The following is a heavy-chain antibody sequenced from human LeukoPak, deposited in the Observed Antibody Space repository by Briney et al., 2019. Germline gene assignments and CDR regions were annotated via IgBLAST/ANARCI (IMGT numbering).Heavy chain of an antibody. V-gene: IGHV3-11*01. CDR2: ISDSGSTI. Sequence: GGSLRLSCAASGFTFSDYYMSWIRQAPGKGLEWVSYISDSGSTIYYEDSVKGRFTISRDNAKNPVYLQMNSLRAEDTAVYYCARDRLGDYDSSGYSDNWGQGTRVTVSS. D-gene: IGHD3-22*01. CDR3: ARDRLGDYDSSGYSDN. CDR1: GFTFSDYY. J-gene: IGHJ4*02.